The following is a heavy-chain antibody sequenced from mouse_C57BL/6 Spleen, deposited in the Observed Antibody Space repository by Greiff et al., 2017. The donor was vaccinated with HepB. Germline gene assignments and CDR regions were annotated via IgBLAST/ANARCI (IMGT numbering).Heavy chain of an antibody. J-gene: IGHJ4*01. V-gene: IGHV5-9-1*02. CDR1: GFTFSSYA. Sequence: EVQGVESGEGLVKPGGSLKLSCAASGFTFSSYAMSWVRQTPEKRLEWVAYISSGGDYIYYADTVKGRFTISRDNARNTLYLQMSSLKYEDTAMYYGTRERRGLVYYYAMDYWGQGTSVTVSS. CDR2: ISSGGDYI. CDR3: TRERRGLVYYYAMDY. D-gene: IGHD2-10*02.